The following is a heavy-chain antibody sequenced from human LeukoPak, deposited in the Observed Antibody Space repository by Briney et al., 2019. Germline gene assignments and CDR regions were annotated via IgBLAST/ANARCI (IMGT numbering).Heavy chain of an antibody. CDR2: IHGGGST. J-gene: IGHJ6*03. CDR3: ARDRSDGNYYMVV. CDR1: GFTVSNNY. V-gene: IGHV3-53*01. Sequence: GGSLRLSCAASGFTVSNNYMSWVRQAPGKGLEWASVIHGGGSTSYADSVKGRFTISRDNSKNTLYLQMNSLRVDDTGVYYCARDRSDGNYYMVVWGKGTTVIVSS. D-gene: IGHD5-24*01.